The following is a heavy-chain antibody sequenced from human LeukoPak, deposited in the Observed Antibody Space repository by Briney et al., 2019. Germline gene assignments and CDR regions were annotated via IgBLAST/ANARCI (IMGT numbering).Heavy chain of an antibody. J-gene: IGHJ4*02. CDR1: EFTFSSYS. D-gene: IGHD3-16*01. V-gene: IGHV3-48*02. CDR3: ARDRGRVFDY. CDR2: ITSSSSGL. Sequence: QTGGSLRLSCAASEFTFSSYSMNWVRQAPGKGLEWVSYITSSSSGLWYADSVKGRFTISRDNAKNSLYLQMNSLRDEDTAVYYCARDRGRVFDYWGQGTLVTVSS.